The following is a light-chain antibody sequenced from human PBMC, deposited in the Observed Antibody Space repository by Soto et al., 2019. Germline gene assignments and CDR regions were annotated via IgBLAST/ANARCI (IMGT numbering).Light chain of an antibody. CDR3: QQYLSYPYT. J-gene: IGKJ2*01. Sequence: AIRMTQSPSSFSASTGDRVTITCRASQGISSYLAWYQQKPGKAPKLLIYAAATLQRGAPSRFSASGSGTDFTRTISRLQSEDLATYYCQQYLSYPYTFGQGTKLEI. V-gene: IGKV1-8*01. CDR1: QGISSY. CDR2: AAA.